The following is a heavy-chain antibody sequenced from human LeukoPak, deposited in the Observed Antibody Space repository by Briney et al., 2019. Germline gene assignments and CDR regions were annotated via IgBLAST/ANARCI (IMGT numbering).Heavy chain of an antibody. V-gene: IGHV3-23*01. CDR2: IGGTGSGT. J-gene: IGHJ3*02. D-gene: IGHD3-16*01. CDR3: AKDARSYNSVWDPFDI. CDR1: EFTFSNYA. Sequence: GGSLRLSCAASEFTFSNYAMSWVRQTPGKRLEWVSAIGGTGSGTYYADSVKGRFTISRDNSKNTLYLQMNGLRADDTAIYYCAKDARSYNSVWDPFDIWGQGTMVTVSS.